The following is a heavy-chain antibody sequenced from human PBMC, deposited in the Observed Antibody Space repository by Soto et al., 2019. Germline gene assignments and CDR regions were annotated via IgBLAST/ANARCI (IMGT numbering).Heavy chain of an antibody. CDR1: GGSISNYY. J-gene: IGHJ4*02. CDR2: IYYSGST. Sequence: TSETLSLTCIVSGGSISNYYWSWIRQPPGKGLEWIGYIYYSGSTNYNPSLKSRVTISVDTSKNQFSLKLSSVTAADTAVYYCARHRYSYGVYYFDYWGQGTQVTVSS. V-gene: IGHV4-59*08. D-gene: IGHD5-18*01. CDR3: ARHRYSYGVYYFDY.